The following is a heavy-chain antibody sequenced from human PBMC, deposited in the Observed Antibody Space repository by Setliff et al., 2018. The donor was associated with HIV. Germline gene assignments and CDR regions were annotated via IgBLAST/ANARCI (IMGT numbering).Heavy chain of an antibody. D-gene: IGHD3-10*01. Sequence: GGSLRLSCAASGFTFDDYAMHWVRQAPGKGLEWVSVISWNSGIIEYAASVKSRFTISRDDSKSIAYLHMNSLKTEDTAVYYCARGRLLWSGSYYYYYMDVWGKGTTVTVSS. J-gene: IGHJ6*03. CDR3: ARGRLLWSGSYYYYYMDV. CDR2: ISWNSGII. V-gene: IGHV3-9*01. CDR1: GFTFDDYA.